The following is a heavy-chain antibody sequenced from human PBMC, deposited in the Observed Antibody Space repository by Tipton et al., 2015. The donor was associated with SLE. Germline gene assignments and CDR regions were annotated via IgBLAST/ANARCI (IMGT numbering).Heavy chain of an antibody. Sequence: SLRLSCAASGFTFSSYSMNWVRRAPGKGLEWVSSISSSSSYIYYADSVKGRFTISRDNAKNSLYLQMNSLRAEDTAVYYCARDQYGGNSRSYYYYYYMDVWGKGTTVTVSS. D-gene: IGHD4-23*01. CDR1: GFTFSSYS. J-gene: IGHJ6*03. V-gene: IGHV3-21*01. CDR3: ARDQYGGNSRSYYYYYYMDV. CDR2: ISSSSSYI.